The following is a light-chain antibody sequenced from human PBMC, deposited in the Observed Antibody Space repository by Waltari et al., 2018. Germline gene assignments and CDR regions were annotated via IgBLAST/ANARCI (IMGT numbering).Light chain of an antibody. V-gene: IGLV8-61*01. CDR1: SGSVSPTSH. CDR2: KGS. J-gene: IGLJ3*02. Sequence: QTVVTQEPSLSVSPGGTVTLTCALTSGSVSPTSHATWYQQTPGQPPRTLVYKGSSRSSGVPDRFSGSILGNKAALTITGAQADDESNYYCSLYMGSGIWVFGGGTKLTVL. CDR3: SLYMGSGIWV.